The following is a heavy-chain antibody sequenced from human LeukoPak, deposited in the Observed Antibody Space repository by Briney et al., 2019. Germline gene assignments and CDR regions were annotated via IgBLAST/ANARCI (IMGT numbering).Heavy chain of an antibody. CDR1: GFTFSSYA. CDR3: ARDGSPNYYDSSGYYY. J-gene: IGHJ4*02. V-gene: IGHV3-30-3*01. D-gene: IGHD3-22*01. Sequence: GRSLRLACAASGFTFSSYAMHWVRQAPGKGLECVAVISYDGSNKYYADSVKGRFTISRDNSKNTLYLQMNSLRAEDTAVYYCARDGSPNYYDSSGYYYWGQGTLVTVSS. CDR2: ISYDGSNK.